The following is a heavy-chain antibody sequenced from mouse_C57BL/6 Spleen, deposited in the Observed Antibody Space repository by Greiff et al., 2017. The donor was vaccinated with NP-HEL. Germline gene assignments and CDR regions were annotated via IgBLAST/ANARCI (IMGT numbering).Heavy chain of an antibody. V-gene: IGHV5-17*01. CDR3: ARAGSSLYYYAMDY. D-gene: IGHD1-1*01. Sequence: EVHLVESGGGLVKPGGSLKLSCAASGFTFSDYGMHWVRQAPEKGLEWVAYISSGSSTIYYADTVKGRFTISRDNAKNTLFLQMTSLRSEDTAMYYCARAGSSLYYYAMDYWGQGTSVTVSS. CDR1: GFTFSDYG. CDR2: ISSGSSTI. J-gene: IGHJ4*01.